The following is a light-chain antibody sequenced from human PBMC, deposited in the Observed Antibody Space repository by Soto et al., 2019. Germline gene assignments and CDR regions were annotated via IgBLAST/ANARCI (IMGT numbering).Light chain of an antibody. Sequence: QSVLTQPPSVSGAPGQRVTISCTGSSSNIGAGYDVHWYQQLPGTAPKLLIYGNSNRPSGVPDRFSGSKSGNTASLTISGLQAEDEADYYCSSYTSSSTPFFGTGTKVTVL. V-gene: IGLV1-40*01. CDR1: SSNIGAGYD. CDR3: SSYTSSSTPF. CDR2: GNS. J-gene: IGLJ1*01.